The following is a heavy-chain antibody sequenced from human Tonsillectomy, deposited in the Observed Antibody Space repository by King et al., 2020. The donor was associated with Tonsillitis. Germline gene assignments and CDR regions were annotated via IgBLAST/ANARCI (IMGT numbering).Heavy chain of an antibody. CDR3: ARGDRGAAGHLYDYYGMDV. CDR1: GFTLRSYW. Sequence: VQLVESGGGLVQPGGSLRLSCAASGFTLRSYWMSWVRQAPGKGLEWVANIKEDGSEKYYVDSVKGRFTISRDNARNSLYLEMNSLRAEDTAVYYYARGDRGAAGHLYDYYGMDVWGQGTTVTVSS. D-gene: IGHD6-13*01. CDR2: IKEDGSEK. J-gene: IGHJ6*02. V-gene: IGHV3-7*03.